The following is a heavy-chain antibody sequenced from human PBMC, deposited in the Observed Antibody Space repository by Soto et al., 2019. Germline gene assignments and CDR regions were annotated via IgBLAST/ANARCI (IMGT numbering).Heavy chain of an antibody. D-gene: IGHD4-4*01. V-gene: IGHV3-11*06. Sequence: GGSLRLSCAASGFTFSDYYMSWVRQAPGKGLEWVSYISSSGTYTNYADSVKGRFTISRDNAKNSLYLQVNSLRAEDTAVYYCAREWTTVNDYWGQGALVTVSS. CDR3: AREWTTVNDY. CDR1: GFTFSDYY. J-gene: IGHJ4*02. CDR2: ISSSGTYT.